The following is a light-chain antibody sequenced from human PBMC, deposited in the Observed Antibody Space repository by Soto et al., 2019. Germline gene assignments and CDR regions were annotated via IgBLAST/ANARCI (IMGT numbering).Light chain of an antibody. V-gene: IGLV1-47*01. J-gene: IGLJ2*01. CDR3: AAWDDSLSGL. CDR2: RNN. Sequence: QLVLTQPPSASGTPGQRVTISCSGSSSNIGSNYVYWYQQLPGTAPKLLIYRNNQRPSGVPDRFSGSKSGTSASLAISGLRFEDEADYYCAAWDDSLSGLFGGGTKVTVL. CDR1: SSNIGSNY.